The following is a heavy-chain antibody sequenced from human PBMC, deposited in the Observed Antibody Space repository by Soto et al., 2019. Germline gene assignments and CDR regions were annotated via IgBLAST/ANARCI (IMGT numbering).Heavy chain of an antibody. Sequence: GGSLRLSCAASGFTFSSYAMSWVRQAPGKGLEWVSAISGSGGSTYYEDSVKGRFTISRDNSKNTLYLQMNSLRAEDTAVYYCAKGIDYYDSSGYYYYWGQGTLVTVSS. CDR2: ISGSGGST. CDR1: GFTFSSYA. V-gene: IGHV3-23*01. CDR3: AKGIDYYDSSGYYYY. J-gene: IGHJ4*02. D-gene: IGHD3-22*01.